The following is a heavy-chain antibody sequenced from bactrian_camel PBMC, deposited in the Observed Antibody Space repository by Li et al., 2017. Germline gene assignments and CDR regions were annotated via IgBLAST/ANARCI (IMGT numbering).Heavy chain of an antibody. CDR3: AADRPRWGGYCYSTVVPPLEEVDY. V-gene: IGHV3S53*01. CDR1: VSMNC. D-gene: IGHD2*01. Sequence: HVQLVESGGGSVEGGGSLILSCQASVSMNCMGWFRQAPGKEREAVATLDSDGAYDYTSYADSVKGRFTISKDNAKATLYLEMNSLIPEDSAMYYCAADRPRWGGYCYSTVVPPLEEVDYWSQGTQVTVS. CDR2: LDSDGAYDYT. J-gene: IGHJ4*01.